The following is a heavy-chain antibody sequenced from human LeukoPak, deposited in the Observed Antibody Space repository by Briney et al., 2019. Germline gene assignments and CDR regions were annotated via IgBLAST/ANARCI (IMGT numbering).Heavy chain of an antibody. CDR2: ISSSSSYI. CDR3: ARKADSSGYFDAFDI. J-gene: IGHJ3*02. D-gene: IGHD3-22*01. CDR1: GFTFSSYS. Sequence: GGSLRLSCAASGFTFSSYSMNWVGQAPGKGLEWVSTISSSSSYIYYADSVKGRFTISRDNAKNSLYLQMNSLRAEDTAVYYCARKADSSGYFDAFDIWGQGTMVTVSS. V-gene: IGHV3-21*01.